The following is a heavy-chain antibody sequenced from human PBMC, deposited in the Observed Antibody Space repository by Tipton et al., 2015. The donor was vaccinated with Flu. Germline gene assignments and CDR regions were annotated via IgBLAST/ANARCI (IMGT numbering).Heavy chain of an antibody. CDR3: ASTRAEYYYDSSGYGP. Sequence: TLSLTCAVYGGSFSGYYWSWIRQPPGKGLEWIGEINHSGSTYYNPSLKSRVTISVDTSKNQFSLKLSSVTAADTAVYYCASTRAEYYYDSSGYGPWGQGTLVPVSS. J-gene: IGHJ5*02. V-gene: IGHV4-34*01. CDR2: INHSGST. D-gene: IGHD3-22*01. CDR1: GGSFSGYY.